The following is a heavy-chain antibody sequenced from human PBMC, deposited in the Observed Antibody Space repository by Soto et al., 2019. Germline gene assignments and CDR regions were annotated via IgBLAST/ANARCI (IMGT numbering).Heavy chain of an antibody. CDR3: GKDVVPAGSYYFEY. V-gene: IGHV3-30*18. D-gene: IGHD2-2*01. Sequence: PGVSLRLSCAASGFTFSSSRMHWVRQAPGQGLKWEAVISYDGSNKYYADSVKGRFTISRDNSKNTLYMQMNSLRAEDTAVYFCGKDVVPAGSYYFEYWGKGTLVTVCS. CDR1: GFTFSSSR. CDR2: ISYDGSNK. J-gene: IGHJ4*02.